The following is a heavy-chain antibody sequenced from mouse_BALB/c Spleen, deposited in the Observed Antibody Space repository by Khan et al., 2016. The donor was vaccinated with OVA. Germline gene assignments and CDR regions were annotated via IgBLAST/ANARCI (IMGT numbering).Heavy chain of an antibody. J-gene: IGHJ3*01. Sequence: EVKLLESGPGLVKPSQSLSLTCTVTGYSITSDYAWNWIRQFPGNKLEWMGYMSYSGSTSYHPSLKSRFLISRDTFKNQFFLQLKSVTTEDTATYYCAMGRTYWGQGTLVTVSA. CDR2: MSYSGST. V-gene: IGHV3-2*02. D-gene: IGHD4-1*01. CDR3: AMGRTY. CDR1: GYSITSDYA.